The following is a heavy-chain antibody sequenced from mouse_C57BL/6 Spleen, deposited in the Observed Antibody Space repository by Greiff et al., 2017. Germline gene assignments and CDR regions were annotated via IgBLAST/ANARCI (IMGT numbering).Heavy chain of an antibody. CDR1: GFTFSDYG. CDR3: ARRDYYGNSAWFAY. J-gene: IGHJ3*01. CDR2: ISSGSSTI. D-gene: IGHD2-1*01. V-gene: IGHV5-17*01. Sequence: EVQGVESGGGLVQPGGSLKLSCAASGFTFSDYGMHWVRQAPEKGLEWVAYISSGSSTIYYADTVKGRFTISRDNAKNTLFLQMTSLRSEDTAMYYCARRDYYGNSAWFAYWGQGTLGTVSA.